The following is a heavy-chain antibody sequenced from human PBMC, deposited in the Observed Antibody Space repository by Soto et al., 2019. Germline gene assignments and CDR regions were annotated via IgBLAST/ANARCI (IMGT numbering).Heavy chain of an antibody. J-gene: IGHJ5*02. V-gene: IGHV1-2*04. CDR2: INPNSGGT. Sequence: QVQLVQSGAEVKKPGASVKVSCKASGYTFTGYYMHWVRQAPGQGLEWMGWINPNSGGTNYAQKFQGWVTMTRDTFISTAYMELSRLRSDDTAVYYCARGSYDFWSGYRPNNWFDPWGQGTLVTVSS. CDR3: ARGSYDFWSGYRPNNWFDP. CDR1: GYTFTGYY. D-gene: IGHD3-3*01.